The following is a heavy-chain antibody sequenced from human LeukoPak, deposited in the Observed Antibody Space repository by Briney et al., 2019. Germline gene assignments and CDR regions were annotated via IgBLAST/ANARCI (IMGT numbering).Heavy chain of an antibody. CDR2: ISPAGGTT. CDR1: GFTFSSEA. D-gene: IGHD6-13*01. Sequence: PGGSLRLSCAVSGFTFSSEAMGWVRQLPGGGLEGVSTISPAGGTTYYAESMKGRFTISRDNSKSTLYLQMNSLRVEDTAVYYCTKVRSGSSSWALRVFDYWGQGALVTVSS. J-gene: IGHJ4*02. V-gene: IGHV3-23*01. CDR3: TKVRSGSSSWALRVFDY.